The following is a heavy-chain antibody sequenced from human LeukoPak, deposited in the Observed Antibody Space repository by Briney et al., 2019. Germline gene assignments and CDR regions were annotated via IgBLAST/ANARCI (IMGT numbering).Heavy chain of an antibody. CDR2: IRYDGSNK. V-gene: IGHV3-30*02. Sequence: QPGGYLRLSCAASGFTFSSYGMHWVRHAPGKGLEWVAFIRYDGSNKYYADSVKGRFTISRDNSKHTLYLQMNSLRAEDTAVYYCAKVGITMIVVITYMDVWGKGTTVTVSS. CDR3: AKVGITMIVVITYMDV. D-gene: IGHD3-22*01. CDR1: GFTFSSYG. J-gene: IGHJ6*03.